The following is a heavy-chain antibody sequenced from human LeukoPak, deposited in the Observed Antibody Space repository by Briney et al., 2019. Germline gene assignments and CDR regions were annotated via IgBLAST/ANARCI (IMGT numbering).Heavy chain of an antibody. D-gene: IGHD3-10*01. Sequence: SETLSLTCAVSGAPISSYNWWNWVRQSPGQGLEWIGEIYQSGSTSYNPSLKSRVTISIDKSKNQFSLKLTSLTAADTAVYYCARGPGLYGSGTSTIHWGQGALVTVSS. V-gene: IGHV4-4*02. CDR2: IYQSGST. CDR3: ARGPGLYGSGTSTIH. J-gene: IGHJ4*02. CDR1: GAPISSYNW.